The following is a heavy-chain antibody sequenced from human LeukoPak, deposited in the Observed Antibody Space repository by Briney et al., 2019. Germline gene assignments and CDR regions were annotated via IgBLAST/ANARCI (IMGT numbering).Heavy chain of an antibody. D-gene: IGHD5-12*01. Sequence: GGSLRLSCAASGFTVSSNYMSWVRQAPGKGLEWVSVIYSGGSTYYADSVKGRFTISRDNAKNSLYLQMNSLRAEDTAVYYCAKEGGYSDFDYWGQGTLVTVSS. CDR3: AKEGGYSDFDY. J-gene: IGHJ4*02. CDR2: IYSGGST. CDR1: GFTVSSNY. V-gene: IGHV3-53*01.